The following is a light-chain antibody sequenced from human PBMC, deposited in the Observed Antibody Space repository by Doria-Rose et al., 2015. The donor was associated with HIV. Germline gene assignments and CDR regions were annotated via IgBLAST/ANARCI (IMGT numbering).Light chain of an antibody. CDR2: GAS. J-gene: IGKJ1*01. CDR3: HQYASSRT. V-gene: IGKV3-20*01. Sequence: EIVLTQSLGTLSLSPGERATLSCSASQSVSANYLAWYQQRPGQSHRLLIYGASSRATDIPDKFSGSVSGTDFTLTISRLEPEDFAVYYCHQYASSRTFGQGTKVEIK. CDR1: QSVSANY.